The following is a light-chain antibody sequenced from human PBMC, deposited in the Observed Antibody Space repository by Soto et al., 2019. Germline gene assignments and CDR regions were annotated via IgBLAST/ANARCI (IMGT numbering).Light chain of an antibody. V-gene: IGLV1-40*01. CDR3: QAWDSSTAEVV. CDR1: SSNIGANYD. CDR2: GNT. Sequence: QSVLTQPPSVSGAPGQRVTISCTGSSSNIGANYDVHWYQHRPGTAPKLLIFGNTNRPSWVPDRFSGSKSGTSASLAITGLQAEDEGDYYCQAWDSSTAEVVFGGGTKLTVL. J-gene: IGLJ2*01.